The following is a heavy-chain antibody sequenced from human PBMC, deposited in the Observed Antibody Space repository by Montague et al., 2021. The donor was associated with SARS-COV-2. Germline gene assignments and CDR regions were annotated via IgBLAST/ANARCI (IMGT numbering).Heavy chain of an antibody. J-gene: IGHJ3*02. V-gene: IGHV3-30*18. D-gene: IGHD3-3*01. Sequence: YRRLSFAASGFPFSSYGMHWVRQAPGKGLEWVAVISYDGSNKYYADSVKGRFTISRDNSKNTLYLQMNSLRAEDTAVYYCAKFSGYDFYDAFDIWGQGTMVTVSS. CDR2: ISYDGSNK. CDR1: GFPFSSYG. CDR3: AKFSGYDFYDAFDI.